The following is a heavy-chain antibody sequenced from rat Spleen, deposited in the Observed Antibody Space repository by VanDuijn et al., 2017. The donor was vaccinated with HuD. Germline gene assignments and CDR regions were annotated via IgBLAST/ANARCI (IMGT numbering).Heavy chain of an antibody. CDR1: GFTYSNYV. D-gene: IGHD4-2*01. V-gene: IGHV5S13*01. Sequence: EVQLVESGGDLAQPGRSLKLSCAASGFTYSNYVMAWVSQAPTKGLEWVASISTGGGNTYYRDSVKGRFTISRDNAKNTLYLQMDSLRSEDTATYYCALESDWGQGTLVTVSS. CDR3: ALESD. J-gene: IGHJ3*01. CDR2: ISTGGGNT.